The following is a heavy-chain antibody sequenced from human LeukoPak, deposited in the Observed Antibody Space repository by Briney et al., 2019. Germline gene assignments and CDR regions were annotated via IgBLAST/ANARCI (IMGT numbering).Heavy chain of an antibody. CDR1: GGSISSYY. CDR2: IYTSGST. Sequence: SETLSLTCTVSGGSISSYYWSWIRQHAGKGLEWIGRIYTSGSTNYNPSLKSRVTISVDKSKNQFSLRLRSVTAADTAVYYCAREPLAAAAPLDYWGQGTLVAVSS. CDR3: AREPLAAAAPLDY. D-gene: IGHD6-13*01. J-gene: IGHJ4*02. V-gene: IGHV4-4*07.